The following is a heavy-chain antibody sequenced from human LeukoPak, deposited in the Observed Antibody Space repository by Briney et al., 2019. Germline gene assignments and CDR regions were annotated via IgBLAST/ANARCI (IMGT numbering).Heavy chain of an antibody. Sequence: GGSLRLSCAASGFTFSSYSMNWVRQAPGKGLEWVSSISSSSSYIYYADSVKGRFTISRDNAKNSLYLQMNSLRAEDTAVYYCARDRRAHIVGATHFDYWGQGTLVTVSS. V-gene: IGHV3-21*01. D-gene: IGHD1-26*01. CDR3: ARDRRAHIVGATHFDY. CDR1: GFTFSSYS. J-gene: IGHJ4*02. CDR2: ISSSSSYI.